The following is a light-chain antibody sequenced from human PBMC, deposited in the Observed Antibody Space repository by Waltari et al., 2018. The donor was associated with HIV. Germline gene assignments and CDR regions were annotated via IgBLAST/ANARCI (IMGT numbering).Light chain of an antibody. CDR3: QQYYATPLT. CDR1: QSIFYTSTNKNY. J-gene: IGKJ4*01. Sequence: DIVMTQSPDSLSVSLGDRATINCRSSQSIFYTSTNKNYLAWYQLKPGQTPKLILYWASTRESGVPDRFTGSGSGTDFTLTITSLQAEDVAVYYCQQYYATPLTFGGGTKVEIK. V-gene: IGKV4-1*01. CDR2: WAS.